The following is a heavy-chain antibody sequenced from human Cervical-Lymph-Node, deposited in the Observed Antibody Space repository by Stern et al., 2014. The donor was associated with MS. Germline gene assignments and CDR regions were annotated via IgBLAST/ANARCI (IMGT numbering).Heavy chain of an antibody. CDR2: ISYGGDNQ. Sequence: MQLVESGGGVVQPGKSLRLSCVASGFTFSSFAMHWVRQAPGKGLEWVAFISYGGDNQYYAGSVKGRFTISRDNSKDTLYLQMNGLSAEDTAVYYCARPFDFGDYVPLYWGQGTLVTVSS. CDR3: ARPFDFGDYVPLY. J-gene: IGHJ4*02. V-gene: IGHV3-30-3*01. D-gene: IGHD4-17*01. CDR1: GFTFSSFA.